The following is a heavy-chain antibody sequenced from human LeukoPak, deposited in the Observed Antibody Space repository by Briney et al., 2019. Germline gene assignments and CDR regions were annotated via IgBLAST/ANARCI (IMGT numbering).Heavy chain of an antibody. J-gene: IGHJ4*02. D-gene: IGHD1-26*01. V-gene: IGHV3-23*01. CDR3: AATLVGTTRRFDF. CDR1: GFTFSSFA. Sequence: PGGSLRLSCAASGFTFSSFAMGWVRQAQGRGLGWFSAISGVGASTYYSDSVRGRFTISRDNSKNTLYLQMNSLRAEDTAVYYCAATLVGTTRRFDFWGQGTLVTVSS. CDR2: ISGVGAST.